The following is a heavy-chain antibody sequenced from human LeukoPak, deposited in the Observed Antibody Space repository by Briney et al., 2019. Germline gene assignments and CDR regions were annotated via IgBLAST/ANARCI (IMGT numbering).Heavy chain of an antibody. J-gene: IGHJ4*02. CDR2: IYYSGST. V-gene: IGHV4-59*01. CDR1: GGSISSYY. D-gene: IGHD2-15*01. CDR3: ARGYCSGGSCYPTHTDY. Sequence: KPSETLPLTCTVSGGSISSYYWSWIRQPPGKGLEWIGYIYYSGSTNYNPSLKSRATISVDTSKNQFSLKLSSVTAADTAVYYCARGYCSGGSCYPTHTDYWGQGTLVTVSS.